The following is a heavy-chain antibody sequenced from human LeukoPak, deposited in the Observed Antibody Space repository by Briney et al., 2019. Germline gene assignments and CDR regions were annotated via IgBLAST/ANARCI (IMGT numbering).Heavy chain of an antibody. J-gene: IGHJ4*02. D-gene: IGHD2-15*01. CDR1: GFTFSNYW. V-gene: IGHV3-21*01. Sequence: PGGSLRLSCVASGFTFSNYWMHWVRQAPGKGLEWVSSISSGSSYIYYADSVKGRFTISRDNAKNSLYLQMNSLRAEDTAVYYCARDLYCSGGSCAGYFDYWGQGTLVTVSS. CDR2: ISSGSSYI. CDR3: ARDLYCSGGSCAGYFDY.